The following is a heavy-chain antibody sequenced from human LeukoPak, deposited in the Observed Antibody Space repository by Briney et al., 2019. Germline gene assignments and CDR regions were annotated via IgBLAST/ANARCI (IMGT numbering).Heavy chain of an antibody. CDR3: AKKTIVGATVDAFDI. D-gene: IGHD1-26*01. CDR1: GFTFSNYG. Sequence: LSGGSLRLSCAASGFTFSNYGMHWVRQAPGKGLEWVAFIRYDGSNKYYADSVKGRFTISRDNSKNTPYLQMNSLRAEDTAVYYCAKKTIVGATVDAFDIWGQGTMVTVSS. V-gene: IGHV3-30*02. CDR2: IRYDGSNK. J-gene: IGHJ3*02.